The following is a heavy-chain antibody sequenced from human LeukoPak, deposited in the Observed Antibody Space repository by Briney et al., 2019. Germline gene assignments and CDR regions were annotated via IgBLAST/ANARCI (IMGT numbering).Heavy chain of an antibody. Sequence: SETLSLTCSASAASIRTNHWTWIRQPAGKGLEWIGRIYNSGNTNYNPSLKSRVTMSVDTSKNQFSLKLSSVTAADTAIYYCARYINGGLDVWGQGTTVTVSS. V-gene: IGHV4-4*07. D-gene: IGHD2-8*01. CDR1: AASIRTNH. CDR3: ARYINGGLDV. CDR2: IYNSGNT. J-gene: IGHJ6*02.